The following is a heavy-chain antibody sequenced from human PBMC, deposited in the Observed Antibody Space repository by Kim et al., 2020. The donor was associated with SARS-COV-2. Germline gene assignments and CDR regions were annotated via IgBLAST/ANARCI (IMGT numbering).Heavy chain of an antibody. J-gene: IGHJ6*02. CDR2: ISGSGGST. CDR3: APNRGWNYGMDV. Sequence: GGSLRLSCAASGFTFSSYAMSWVRQAPGKGLEWVSAISGSGGSTYYAHSVKGRFTISRDNSKNTLYLQMNSLRAEDTAVYYCAPNRGWNYGMDVWGQGTTVTVSS. CDR1: GFTFSSYA. V-gene: IGHV3-23*01. D-gene: IGHD2-15*01.